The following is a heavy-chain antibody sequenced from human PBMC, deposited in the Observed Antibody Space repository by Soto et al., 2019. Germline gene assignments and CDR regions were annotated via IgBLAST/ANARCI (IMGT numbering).Heavy chain of an antibody. CDR3: ARDKITGLFDY. Sequence: PSDTLSLTCTVSGGSISSYYWSWIRQPPGKGLEWIGYIYYSGSTNYNPSLKSRVTISVDTSKNQFSLKLTSVTAADTAVYYCARDKITGLFDYWGQGTLVNVSS. D-gene: IGHD2-8*02. CDR2: IYYSGST. CDR1: GGSISSYY. J-gene: IGHJ4*02. V-gene: IGHV4-59*12.